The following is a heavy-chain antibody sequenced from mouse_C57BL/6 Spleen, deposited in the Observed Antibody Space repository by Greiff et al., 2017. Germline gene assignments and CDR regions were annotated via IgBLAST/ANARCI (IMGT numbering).Heavy chain of an antibody. CDR3: ALYDYDRMDY. Sequence: QVQLQQPGAELVMPGASVKLSCKASGYTFTSYWMNWVKQRPGQGLEWIGEIDPSDSYTNYNQKFKGKSTLTVDKSSSTAYMQLSSLTSEDSAVYYCALYDYDRMDYWGQGTSVTVSS. CDR2: IDPSDSYT. D-gene: IGHD2-4*01. V-gene: IGHV1-69*01. J-gene: IGHJ4*01. CDR1: GYTFTSYW.